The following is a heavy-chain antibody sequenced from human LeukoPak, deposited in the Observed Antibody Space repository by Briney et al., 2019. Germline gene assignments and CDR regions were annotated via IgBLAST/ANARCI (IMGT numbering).Heavy chain of an antibody. CDR2: IYYSGST. CDR1: GGSISSYY. CDR3: ARDPQVSY. V-gene: IGHV4-59*01. Sequence: PSETLSLTCTVSGGSISSYYWSWIRQPPGKGLEWIGYIYYSGSTNYNPSLKSRVTISVDTSKNQFSLKLSSVTAADTALYYCARDPQVSYWGQGALVTVSS. J-gene: IGHJ4*02.